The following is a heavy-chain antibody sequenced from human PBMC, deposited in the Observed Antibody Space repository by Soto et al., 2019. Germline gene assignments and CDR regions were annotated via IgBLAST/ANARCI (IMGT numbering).Heavy chain of an antibody. CDR2: IYYSGST. J-gene: IGHJ5*02. CDR1: GGSVSSSNYY. V-gene: IGHV4-61*01. CDR3: ARANSDSFWFDP. Sequence: SETLSLTCTVSGGSVSSSNYYWSWIRQPPGKGLEWIAYIYYSGSTTYNPSLKSRVAISQDASKNQFSLKLSSVTAADTAIYYCARANSDSFWFDPWGQGTLVTVSS. D-gene: IGHD6-6*01.